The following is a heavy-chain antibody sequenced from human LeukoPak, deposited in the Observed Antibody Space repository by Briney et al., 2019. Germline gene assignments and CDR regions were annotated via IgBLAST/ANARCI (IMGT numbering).Heavy chain of an antibody. D-gene: IGHD3-22*01. CDR3: AKGKYYYDSSGYFPFDY. Sequence: DSVKGRFTISRDNAKKSLYLEMNSLRAEDTAVYYCAKGKYYYDSSGYFPFDYWGQGTLVTVSS. V-gene: IGHV3-21*04. J-gene: IGHJ4*02.